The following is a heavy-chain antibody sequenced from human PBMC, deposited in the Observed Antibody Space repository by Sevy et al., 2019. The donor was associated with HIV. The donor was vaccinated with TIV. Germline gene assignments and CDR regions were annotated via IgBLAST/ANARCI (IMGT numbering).Heavy chain of an antibody. CDR2: INHSGST. Sequence: SETLSLTCAVYGGSFSGYYWSWIRQPPGKGLEWIGEINHSGSTNYNPSLKSRVTISVDTSKNQFSLKLSSVTAADTAVYYCARVWFRESPYRSGWELLGAFDIWGQGTMVTVSS. J-gene: IGHJ3*02. V-gene: IGHV4-34*01. D-gene: IGHD3-10*01. CDR1: GGSFSGYY. CDR3: ARVWFRESPYRSGWELLGAFDI.